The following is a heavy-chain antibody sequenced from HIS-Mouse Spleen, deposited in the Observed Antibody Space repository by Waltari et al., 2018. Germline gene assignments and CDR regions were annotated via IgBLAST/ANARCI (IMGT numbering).Heavy chain of an antibody. Sequence: EVQLVESGGGLVQPGGSLRLSCAASGFTFSSYWMSWVRQAPGKGLEWVANIKQDGSEKYYVDSVKGRFTISRDNAKNSLYLQMNSLRAEDTAVYYCARGIAAAADAFDIWGQGTMVTVSS. D-gene: IGHD6-13*01. CDR1: GFTFSSYW. V-gene: IGHV3-7*01. CDR2: IKQDGSEK. CDR3: ARGIAAAADAFDI. J-gene: IGHJ3*02.